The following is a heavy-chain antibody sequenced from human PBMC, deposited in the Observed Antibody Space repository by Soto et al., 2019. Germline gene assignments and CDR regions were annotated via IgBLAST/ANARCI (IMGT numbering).Heavy chain of an antibody. CDR1: GGTFSSYA. CDR2: IIPIFGTA. D-gene: IGHD3-22*01. J-gene: IGHJ4*02. CDR3: AREGASGSHIGY. V-gene: IGHV1-69*01. Sequence: QVQLVQSGAEVKKPGSSVKVSCKASGGTFSSYAISWVRQAPGQGLEWMGWIIPIFGTANYAQKFQGRVTITADESTSTAYMELSSLRAEDTAVYYCAREGASGSHIGYWGQGTLVTVSS.